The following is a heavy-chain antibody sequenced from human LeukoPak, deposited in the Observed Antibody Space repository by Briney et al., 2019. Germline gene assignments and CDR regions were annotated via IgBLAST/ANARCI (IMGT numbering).Heavy chain of an antibody. CDR1: GFTVSSNY. J-gene: IGHJ4*02. CDR2: INRDASEK. D-gene: IGHD2-8*01. V-gene: IGHV3-7*01. Sequence: PGGSLRLSCAASGFTVSSNYMSWVRQAPGKGLEWVANINRDASEKYYVDSVKGRFTISRDNAKNSLYLQMTSLRADDTAVYYCARDNPMVYATYDHWGQGTLVTVSS. CDR3: ARDNPMVYATYDH.